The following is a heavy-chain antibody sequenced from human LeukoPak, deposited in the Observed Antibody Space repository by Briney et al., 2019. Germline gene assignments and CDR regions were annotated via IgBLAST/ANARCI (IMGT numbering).Heavy chain of an antibody. CDR1: GYTFTSYG. V-gene: IGHV1-18*01. J-gene: IGHJ4*02. CDR2: ISAYNGNT. CDR3: ARAGYNWNDDCVDY. Sequence: VASVKVSCKASGYTFTSYGISWVRQAPGQGLEWMGWISAYNGNTNYAQKLQGRVTMTTDTSASTAYMELRSLRSDDTAVYYCARAGYNWNDDCVDYWGQGTLVTVSS. D-gene: IGHD1-1*01.